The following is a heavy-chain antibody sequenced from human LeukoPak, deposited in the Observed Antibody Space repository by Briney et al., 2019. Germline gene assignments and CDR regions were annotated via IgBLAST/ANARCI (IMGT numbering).Heavy chain of an antibody. Sequence: GGSLRLSCAASGFTCSTYVMSWVRQAPGKGLEWLSLILHNGDSTYYADSVKGRFTISRDNSKNTLYLQMNSLRAEDTAVYYCVKGFHFDWWGQGTLVTVSS. CDR1: GFTCSTYV. CDR3: VKGFHFDW. V-gene: IGHV3-23*01. J-gene: IGHJ4*02. CDR2: ILHNGDST.